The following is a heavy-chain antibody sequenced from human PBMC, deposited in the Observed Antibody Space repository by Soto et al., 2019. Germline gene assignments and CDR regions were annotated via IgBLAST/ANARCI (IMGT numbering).Heavy chain of an antibody. V-gene: IGHV4-31*03. Sequence: QVQLQESGPGLVKPSQTLSLTCTVSGVSISSGAYFWTWIRQVPGKGLEWIGYFYDSETSLYNPSLRRRVTISVGTSEYHVSLRLTSVTAADTAVYYCTRGTTPYTVVKSGVFDLWCQGTMVSVS. CDR2: FYDSETS. CDR1: GVSISSGAYF. CDR3: TRGTTPYTVVKSGVFDL. J-gene: IGHJ3*01. D-gene: IGHD1-1*01.